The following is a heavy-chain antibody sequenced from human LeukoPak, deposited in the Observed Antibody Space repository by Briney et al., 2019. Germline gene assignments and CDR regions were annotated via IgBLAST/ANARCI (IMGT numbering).Heavy chain of an antibody. V-gene: IGHV3-30*18. D-gene: IGHD6-13*01. CDR1: GFTFSSYW. Sequence: PGGSLRLSCAASGFTFSSYWMSWVRQAPGKGLEWVALISYDGSDKNYADSVKGRFTISRDNSKSTLYLQMDSLRGDDAAVCYCAKAVGSISWSFDYWGQGTLVTVSS. J-gene: IGHJ4*02. CDR3: AKAVGSISWSFDY. CDR2: ISYDGSDK.